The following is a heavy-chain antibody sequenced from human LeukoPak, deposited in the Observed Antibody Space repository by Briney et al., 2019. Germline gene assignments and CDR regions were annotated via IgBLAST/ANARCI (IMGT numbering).Heavy chain of an antibody. J-gene: IGHJ4*02. CDR1: GFIFTNAW. Sequence: PGGSLRLSCATSGFIFTNAWMKWVRQAPGKGLEWVGRIKSKTDGGTIDYAAPVKGRFTISRDDSKNTLYLQMDNLKTEDTATYYCSTPSFWGQGTLVTVSS. V-gene: IGHV3-15*07. CDR3: STPSF. CDR2: IKSKTDGGTI.